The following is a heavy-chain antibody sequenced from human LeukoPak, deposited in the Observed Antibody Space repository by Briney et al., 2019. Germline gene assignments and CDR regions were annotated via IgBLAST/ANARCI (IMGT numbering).Heavy chain of an antibody. CDR1: GFVFDDYD. J-gene: IGHJ4*02. D-gene: IGHD4/OR15-4a*01. CDR3: ARRAGAYSHPYDY. Sequence: PGGSLRLSCGASGFVFDDYDMHWVRQAPGKGLEWVAFIRSDGYHTYYSDSVKGRFTISRDNSKNTLYLQMNSLRAEDTAVYYCARRAGAYSHPYDYWGQGTLVTVSS. V-gene: IGHV3-30*02. CDR2: IRSDGYHT.